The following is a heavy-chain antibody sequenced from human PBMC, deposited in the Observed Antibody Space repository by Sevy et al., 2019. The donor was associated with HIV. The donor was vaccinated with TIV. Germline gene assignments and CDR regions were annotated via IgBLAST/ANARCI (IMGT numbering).Heavy chain of an antibody. CDR2: ISYAGSNK. CDR1: GFMFSSYS. CDR3: ARDVAFTTEYSYGMDV. V-gene: IGHV3-30-3*01. D-gene: IGHD4-17*01. J-gene: IGHJ6*02. Sequence: GGSLRLSCAASGFMFSSYSVHWVRQAPGKGLEWVAVISYAGSNKYYADSVKGRFTISRDNSKNTLYLQMNSLRAEDTAVYYCARDVAFTTEYSYGMDVWGQGTTVPSP.